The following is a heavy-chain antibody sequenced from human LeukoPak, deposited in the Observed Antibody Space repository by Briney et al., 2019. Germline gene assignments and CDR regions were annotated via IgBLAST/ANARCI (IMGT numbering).Heavy chain of an antibody. V-gene: IGHV1-69*06. CDR2: IIPIFGTA. CDR3: ARDDGLYYYDSSGCYEATSAFDI. Sequence: SVKVSCKASGYTFTSYGISWVRQAPGQGLEWMGGIIPIFGTANYAQKFQGRVTITADKSTSTAYMELSSLRSEDTAVYYCARDDGLYYYDSSGCYEATSAFDIWGQGTMVTVSS. J-gene: IGHJ3*02. CDR1: GYTFTSYG. D-gene: IGHD3-22*01.